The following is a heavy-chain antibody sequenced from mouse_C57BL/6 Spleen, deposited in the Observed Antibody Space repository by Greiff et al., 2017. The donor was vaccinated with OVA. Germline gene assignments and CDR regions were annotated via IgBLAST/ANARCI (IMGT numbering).Heavy chain of an antibody. CDR1: GYTFTNYW. D-gene: IGHD1-1*01. CDR2: IYPGGGYT. V-gene: IGHV1-63*01. CDR3: ARRTTVVEDWYFDV. Sequence: QVQLKESGAELVRPGTSVKMSCKASGYTFTNYWIGWAKQRPGHGLEWIGDIYPGGGYTNYNEKFKGKATLTADKSSSTAYMQFSSLTSEDSAIYYCARRTTVVEDWYFDVWGTGTTVTVSS. J-gene: IGHJ1*03.